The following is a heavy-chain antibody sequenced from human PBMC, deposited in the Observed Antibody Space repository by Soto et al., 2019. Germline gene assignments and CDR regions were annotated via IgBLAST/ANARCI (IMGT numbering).Heavy chain of an antibody. CDR2: IYPGDSDT. CDR1: GYYFPSYY. V-gene: IGHV5-51*01. Sequence: PGESLKISCKASGYYFPSYYLAWVRQVPGKGLEWMAIIYPGDSDTRYSPSFQGQVTISVDKSITTTYLRWSSLKASDTATYYCARHVGYATGSYSNWFDSWGQGTLVTVSS. CDR3: ARHVGYATGSYSNWFDS. D-gene: IGHD2-2*03. J-gene: IGHJ5*01.